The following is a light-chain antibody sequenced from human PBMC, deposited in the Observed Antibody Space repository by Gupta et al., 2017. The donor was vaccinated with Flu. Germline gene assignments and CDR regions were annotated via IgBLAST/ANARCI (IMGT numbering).Light chain of an antibody. J-gene: IGKJ5*01. Sequence: PSSLSASVGDRVTITCQASQDISNYLNWYQQKPGKAPKLLIYDASNLETGVPSRFSGSGSGTDYTFTISSLQPEDIATYYCQQYDNPPHTFGQGTRLEIK. CDR2: DAS. CDR1: QDISNY. V-gene: IGKV1-33*01. CDR3: QQYDNPPHT.